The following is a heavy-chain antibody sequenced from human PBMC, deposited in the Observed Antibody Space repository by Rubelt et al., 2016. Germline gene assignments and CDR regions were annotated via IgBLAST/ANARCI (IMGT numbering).Heavy chain of an antibody. CDR1: GFTFSSYG. CDR2: ISYDGSNK. CDR3: ARDVPAAIGWYFDL. D-gene: IGHD2-2*02. V-gene: IGHV3-33*05. J-gene: IGHJ2*01. Sequence: GFTFSSYGMHWVRQAPGKGLEWVAVISYDGSNKYYADSVKGRFTISRDNSKNTMYLHTSSLGAEDTAIYYCARDVPAAIGWYFDLWGRGTLVTVSS.